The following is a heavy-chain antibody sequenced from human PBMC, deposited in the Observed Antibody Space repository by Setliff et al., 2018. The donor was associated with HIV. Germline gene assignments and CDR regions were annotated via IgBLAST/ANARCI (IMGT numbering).Heavy chain of an antibody. V-gene: IGHV4-39*07. CDR1: CGSISRGSHY. J-gene: IGHJ3*01. Sequence: SETLSLTCNVSCGSISRGSHYWGWIRQSPGKCLEWIGSLHYSGTTYYNPSLKRRVTISVDTSMNQFSLNLTSVTASDTAVYFCSSVPFYLRWLSTTHDAFDVWGPGTLVTVSS. CDR3: SSVPFYLRWLSTTHDAFDV. CDR2: LHYSGTT. D-gene: IGHD3-22*01.